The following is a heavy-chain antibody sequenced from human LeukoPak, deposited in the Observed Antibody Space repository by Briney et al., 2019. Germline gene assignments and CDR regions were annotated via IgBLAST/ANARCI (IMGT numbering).Heavy chain of an antibody. CDR1: GYSFTSYW. CDR2: IYPGDSDT. CDR3: ARHAARLWFGELLQYNWFDP. Sequence: GESLKISCRGSGYSFTSYWIGWVLQMPGKGLEWMGIIYPGDSDTRDSPSFQGQVTISADKSISTAYLQWSSLKASDTAMYYCARHAARLWFGELLQYNWFDPWGQGTLVTVSS. V-gene: IGHV5-51*01. J-gene: IGHJ5*02. D-gene: IGHD3-10*01.